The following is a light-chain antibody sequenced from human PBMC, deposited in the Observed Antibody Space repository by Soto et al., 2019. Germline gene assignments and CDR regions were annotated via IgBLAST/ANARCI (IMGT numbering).Light chain of an antibody. CDR1: SSDAGGYNY. CDR2: DVS. V-gene: IGLV2-14*01. J-gene: IGLJ2*01. Sequence: QSALTQPASVSGSPGQSITISCTGTSSDAGGYNYVSWYQQHPGKAPNLMIYDVSNRPSGVYNRFSGSKSGNTASLTISGLQAEDEADYYCSSYTSSSVVVFGGGTKLTVL. CDR3: SSYTSSSVVV.